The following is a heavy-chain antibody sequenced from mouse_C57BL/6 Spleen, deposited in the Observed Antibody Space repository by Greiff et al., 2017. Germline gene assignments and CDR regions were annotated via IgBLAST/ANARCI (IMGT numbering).Heavy chain of an antibody. CDR2: ISSGGDYI. Sequence: EVKVVESGEGLVKPGGSLKLSCAASGFTFSSYAMSWVRQTPEKRLEWVAYISSGGDYIYYADTVKGRFTISRDNARNTLYLQMSSLKSEDTAMYYCTRAYYSNLGDYWGQGTSVTVSS. V-gene: IGHV5-9-1*02. D-gene: IGHD2-5*01. CDR3: TRAYYSNLGDY. J-gene: IGHJ4*01. CDR1: GFTFSSYA.